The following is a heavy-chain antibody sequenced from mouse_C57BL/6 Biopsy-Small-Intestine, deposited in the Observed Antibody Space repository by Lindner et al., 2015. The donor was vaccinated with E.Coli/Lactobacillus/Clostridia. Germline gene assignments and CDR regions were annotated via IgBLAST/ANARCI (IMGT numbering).Heavy chain of an antibody. CDR2: TNPKTGGT. Sequence: SVKVSCKASGYTFTGPYMHWVRQAPGQGLEWMAWTNPKTGGTKYAQRFEGRVTVTRDTSISTVSMELSSLTSDDTAVYYCARESVAGHSFDIWGQGTVVTVSS. D-gene: IGHD2-12*01. J-gene: IGHJ3*01. CDR1: GYTFTGPY. V-gene: IGHV1-72*04. CDR3: ARESVAGHSFDI.